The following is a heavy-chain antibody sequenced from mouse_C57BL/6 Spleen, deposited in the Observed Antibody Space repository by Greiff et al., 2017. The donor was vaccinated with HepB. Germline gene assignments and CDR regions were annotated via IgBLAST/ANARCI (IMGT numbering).Heavy chain of an antibody. CDR1: GYAFSSYW. J-gene: IGHJ2*01. Sequence: VQLQQSGAELVKPGASVKISCKASGYAFSSYWMNWVKQRPGKGLEWIGQIYPGDGDTNYNGKFKGKATLTADKSSSTAYMQLSSLTSDDSAVYFCARGDGYDGYFDYWGQGTTLTVSS. V-gene: IGHV1-80*01. D-gene: IGHD2-2*01. CDR2: IYPGDGDT. CDR3: ARGDGYDGYFDY.